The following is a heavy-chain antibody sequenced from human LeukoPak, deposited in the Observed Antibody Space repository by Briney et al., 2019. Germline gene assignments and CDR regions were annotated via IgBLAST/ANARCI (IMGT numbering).Heavy chain of an antibody. CDR3: ARDLSGIAGYTYGRGIDY. V-gene: IGHV3-7*01. J-gene: IGHJ4*02. CDR1: GFTFSSYA. Sequence: GGSLRLSCAASGFTFSSYAMHWVRQAPGKGLEWVANIKKDGSEKYYVDAVKGRFTISRDNAKTSLYLQMNSPRAEDTAVYYCARDLSGIAGYTYGRGIDYWGQGTLVTVSS. CDR2: IKKDGSEK. D-gene: IGHD5-18*01.